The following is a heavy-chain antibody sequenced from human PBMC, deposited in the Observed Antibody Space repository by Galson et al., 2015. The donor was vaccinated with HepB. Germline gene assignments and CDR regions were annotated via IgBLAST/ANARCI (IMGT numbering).Heavy chain of an antibody. CDR3: ARKAYCGGDCYEEGGYYFDY. CDR1: GGTFSSYA. CDR2: IIPILGIA. V-gene: IGHV1-69*10. J-gene: IGHJ4*02. Sequence: SVKVSCKASGGTFSSYAISWVRQAPGQGLEWMGGIIPILGIANYAQKFQGRVTITADKSTSTAYMELSSLRSEDTAVYYCARKAYCGGDCYEEGGYYFDYWGQGTLVTVSS. D-gene: IGHD2-21*01.